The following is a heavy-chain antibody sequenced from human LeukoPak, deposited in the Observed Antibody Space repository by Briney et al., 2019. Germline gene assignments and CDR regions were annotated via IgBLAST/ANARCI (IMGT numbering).Heavy chain of an antibody. CDR3: ARHVLGTPPDY. CDR2: IYTSGST. CDR1: GGSISSGSYY. J-gene: IGHJ4*02. Sequence: SETLSLTCTVSGGSISSGSYYWSWIRQPAGKGLEWIGRIYTSGSTNYNPSLRSRVTISVDTSKNQFSLKLSSVTAADTAVYYCARHVLGTPPDYWGQGTLVTVSS. V-gene: IGHV4-61*02. D-gene: IGHD1-1*01.